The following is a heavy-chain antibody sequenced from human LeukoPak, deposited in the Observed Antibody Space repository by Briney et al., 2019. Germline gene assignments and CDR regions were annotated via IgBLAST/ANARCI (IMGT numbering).Heavy chain of an antibody. CDR3: ASSRSSGWYDY. CDR2: IYYSGST. CDR1: GGSINSYY. Sequence: SETLSLTCTVSGGSINSYYWSWIRQPPGKGLEWIGYIYYSGSTNYNPSLQSRVTISVDTSKNQFSLKLSSVTAADTAVYYCASSRSSGWYDYWGQGALVTVSS. J-gene: IGHJ4*02. D-gene: IGHD6-19*01. V-gene: IGHV4-59*01.